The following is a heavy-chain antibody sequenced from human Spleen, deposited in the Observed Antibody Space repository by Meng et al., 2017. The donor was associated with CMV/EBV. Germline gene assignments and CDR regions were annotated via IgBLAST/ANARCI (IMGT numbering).Heavy chain of an antibody. CDR3: VRNGVVADRKYYFDY. CDR2: ISTSGSTI. D-gene: IGHD2-15*01. Sequence: GGSLRLSCAASRFTFSSYQMNWVRQAPGKGLEWVSYISTSGSTIYYADSVKGRFTISRDNSKNTLYLQMNSLRAEDTAVYYCVRNGVVADRKYYFDYWGQGTLVTVSS. CDR1: RFTFSSYQ. J-gene: IGHJ4*02. V-gene: IGHV3-48*01.